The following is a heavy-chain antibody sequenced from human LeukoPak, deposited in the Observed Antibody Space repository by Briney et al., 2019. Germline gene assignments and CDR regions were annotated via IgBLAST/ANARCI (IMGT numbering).Heavy chain of an antibody. CDR3: ARGIESYGDYGY. Sequence: SETLSLICTVSGGSIGGSYWSWIRQPPGKGLEWIAYMYNSGSTNYNPSLKSRVTISIDTSKNQFSLKLSSLTAADTAIYYCARGIESYGDYGYWGQGILVTVSS. CDR2: MYNSGST. V-gene: IGHV4-59*01. D-gene: IGHD4-17*01. J-gene: IGHJ4*02. CDR1: GGSIGGSY.